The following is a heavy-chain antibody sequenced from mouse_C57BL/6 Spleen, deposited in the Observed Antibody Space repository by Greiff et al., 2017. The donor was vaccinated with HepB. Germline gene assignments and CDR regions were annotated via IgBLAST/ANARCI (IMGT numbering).Heavy chain of an antibody. CDR1: GFTFSSYG. J-gene: IGHJ4*01. V-gene: IGHV5-6*01. Sequence: EVQRVESGGDLVKPGGSLKLSCAASGFTFSSYGMSWVRQTPDKRLEWVATISSGGSYTYYPDSVKGRFTISRDNAKNTLYLQMSSLKSEDTAMYYCARPIYDGYYVGAMDYWGQGTSVTVSS. D-gene: IGHD2-3*01. CDR2: ISSGGSYT. CDR3: ARPIYDGYYVGAMDY.